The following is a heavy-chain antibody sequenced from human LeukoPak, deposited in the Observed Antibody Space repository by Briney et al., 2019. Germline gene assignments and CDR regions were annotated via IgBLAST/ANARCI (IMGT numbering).Heavy chain of an antibody. CDR3: ARSGSYGTRGQY. D-gene: IGHD1-26*01. CDR1: GFIFCIYS. Sequence: PGGSLRLSCAASGFIFCIYSMNWVRQAPGKGLEWVSSISSSSSYIHYADSVKGRFTISRDNAKNSLYLQMNSLRADDTAVYYCARSGSYGTRGQYWGQGTLVTVSS. V-gene: IGHV3-21*01. CDR2: ISSSSSYI. J-gene: IGHJ4*02.